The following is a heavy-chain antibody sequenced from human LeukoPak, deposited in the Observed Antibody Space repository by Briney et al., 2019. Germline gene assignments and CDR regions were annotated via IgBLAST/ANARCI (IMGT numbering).Heavy chain of an antibody. CDR1: GYTFTGYY. CDR2: INPNSGGT. CDR3: ARPHTVLYNWFDP. V-gene: IGHV1-2*06. J-gene: IGHJ5*02. Sequence: ASVKVSCKASGYTFTGYYMHWVRQAPGQGLEWMGRINPNSGGTNYAQKFQGRVTMTRDTSISTAYMELSRLRSDDTAVYYCARPHTVLYNWFDPWGQGTLVTVSS. D-gene: IGHD4-11*01.